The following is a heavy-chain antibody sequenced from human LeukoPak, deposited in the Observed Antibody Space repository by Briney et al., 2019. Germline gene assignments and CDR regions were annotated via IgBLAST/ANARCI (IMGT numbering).Heavy chain of an antibody. V-gene: IGHV3-23*01. Sequence: PGGSLRLSCAASGFTFSSYAMSWVRQAPGKGLEWVSGVSGSGGNTFYADSVKGRFTISRDNSKSTLSLQMNSLRAEDTAVYYCAKEMGVVLMVYALDYWGQGTLVTVSS. CDR3: AKEMGVVLMVYALDY. CDR1: GFTFSSYA. CDR2: VSGSGGNT. J-gene: IGHJ4*02. D-gene: IGHD2-8*01.